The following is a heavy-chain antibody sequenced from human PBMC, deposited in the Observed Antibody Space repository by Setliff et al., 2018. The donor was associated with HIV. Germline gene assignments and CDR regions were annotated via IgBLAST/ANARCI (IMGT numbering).Heavy chain of an antibody. CDR1: GGTFSSYA. J-gene: IGHJ5*02. Sequence: GASVKVSCKASGGTFSSYAISWVRQAPGQGLEWMGGIIPIFGTANYAQKFQGRVTITADESTSTAHMELSSLRSEDTAVYYCADSSGYYWNWFDPWGRGTLVTVSS. CDR3: ADSSGYYWNWFDP. V-gene: IGHV1-69*13. CDR2: IIPIFGTA. D-gene: IGHD3-22*01.